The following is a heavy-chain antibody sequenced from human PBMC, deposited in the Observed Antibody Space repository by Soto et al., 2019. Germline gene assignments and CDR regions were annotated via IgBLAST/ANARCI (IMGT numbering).Heavy chain of an antibody. V-gene: IGHV4-30-2*01. CDR3: ARRTTIAKTYYDFWSGYWSFDY. J-gene: IGHJ4*02. D-gene: IGHD3-3*01. CDR2: IYHSGST. Sequence: SETLSLTCAVSGGSISSGGYSWSWIRQPPGKGLEWIGYIYHSGSTYYNPSLKSRVTISVDRSKNQFSLKLSSVTAADTAVYYCARRTTIAKTYYDFWSGYWSFDYWGQGTLVTVSS. CDR1: GGSISSGGYS.